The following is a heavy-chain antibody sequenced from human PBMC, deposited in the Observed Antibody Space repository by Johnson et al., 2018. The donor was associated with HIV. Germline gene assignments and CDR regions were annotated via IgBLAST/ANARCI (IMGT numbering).Heavy chain of an antibody. CDR1: GFTFSDSY. CDR3: AREGEGYSSSWYDAFDI. D-gene: IGHD6-13*01. J-gene: IGHJ3*02. V-gene: IGHV3-11*04. Sequence: QLQLVESGGGLLKPGGSLRLSCAASGFTFSDSYLSWIRQAPGKGLAWVSYITGSGTVVYYAAPVKGRFTISRDNAKNSLYLQMNSLRAEDTAVYYCAREGEGYSSSWYDAFDIWGQGTMVTVSS. CDR2: ITGSGTVV.